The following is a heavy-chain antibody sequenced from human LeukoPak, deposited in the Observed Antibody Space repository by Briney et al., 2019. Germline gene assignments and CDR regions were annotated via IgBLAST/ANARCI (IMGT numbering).Heavy chain of an antibody. CDR1: GFTFDDYA. V-gene: IGHV3-9*01. D-gene: IGHD2-2*01. Sequence: GGSLRLSCAASGFTFDDYAMHWVRQAPGKGLEWVSGISWNSGSIGYADSVKGRFTISRDNAKNSLYPQMNSLRAEDTALYYCAKDIHGCSSTSCYLGSAFDIWGQGTMVTVSS. J-gene: IGHJ3*02. CDR2: ISWNSGSI. CDR3: AKDIHGCSSTSCYLGSAFDI.